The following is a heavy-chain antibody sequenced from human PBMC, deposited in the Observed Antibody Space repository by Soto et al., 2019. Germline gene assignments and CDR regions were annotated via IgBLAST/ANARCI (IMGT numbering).Heavy chain of an antibody. V-gene: IGHV3-11*01. CDR1: GFTFSDYY. J-gene: IGHJ6*02. D-gene: IGHD6-13*01. Sequence: GGSLRLSCAASGFTFSDYYMSWIRQAPGKGLEWVSYISSSGSTIYYADSVKGRFTISRDNAKNSLYLQMNSLRAEDTAVYYCARDKAAVIAAAPYYYYGMDVWGQGTTVTVSS. CDR3: ARDKAAVIAAAPYYYYGMDV. CDR2: ISSSGSTI.